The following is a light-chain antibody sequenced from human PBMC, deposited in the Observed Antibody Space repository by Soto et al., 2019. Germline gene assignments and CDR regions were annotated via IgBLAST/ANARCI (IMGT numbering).Light chain of an antibody. CDR2: DVS. CDR1: SSDVGGYDY. Sequence: QSVLTQPASVSGSPGQSITISCTGGSSDVGGYDYVSWYQHHPGKPPKLLIYDVSNRPSGVSDRFSGSKSGNTASLTISGLQTEDEGDYYCNSWKSGNALEVFGTGTKLTVL. J-gene: IGLJ1*01. CDR3: NSWKSGNALEV. V-gene: IGLV2-14*03.